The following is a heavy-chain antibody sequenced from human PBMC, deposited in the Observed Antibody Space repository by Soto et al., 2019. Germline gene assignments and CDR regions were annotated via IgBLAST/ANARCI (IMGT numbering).Heavy chain of an antibody. Sequence: QVQLQQWGAGLLKPSETLSLTCAVYGGSFSGYYWSWIRQPPGKGLEWIGEINHSGSTNYNPSLTSRVTILVDTSKSQFSLKLSSVTAADTAVYYCARRRYYYGSEDDYWGQGTLVTVSS. CDR1: GGSFSGYY. CDR2: INHSGST. CDR3: ARRRYYYGSEDDY. J-gene: IGHJ4*02. D-gene: IGHD3-10*01. V-gene: IGHV4-34*01.